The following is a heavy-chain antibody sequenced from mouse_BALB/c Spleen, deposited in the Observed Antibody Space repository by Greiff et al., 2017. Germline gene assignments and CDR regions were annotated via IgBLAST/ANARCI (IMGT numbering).Heavy chain of an antibody. CDR1: GFNIKDYY. CDR2: IDPENGNT. CDR3: AREGYYGSRPWFAY. Sequence: EVMLVESGAELVRPGALVKLSCKASGFNIKDYYMHWVKQRPEQGLEWIGWIDPENGNTIYDPKFQGKASITADTSSNTAYLQLSSLTSEDTAVYYCAREGYYGSRPWFAYWGQGTLVTVSA. D-gene: IGHD1-1*01. J-gene: IGHJ3*01. V-gene: IGHV14-1*02.